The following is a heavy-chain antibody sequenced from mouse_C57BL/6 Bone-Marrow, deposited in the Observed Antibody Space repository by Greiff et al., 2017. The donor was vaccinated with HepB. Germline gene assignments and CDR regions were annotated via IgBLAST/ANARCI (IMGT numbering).Heavy chain of an antibody. Sequence: QVQLQQPGAELVMPGASVKLSCKASGYTFTSYWMHWVKQRPGQGLEWIGEIDPSDSYTNYNQKFKGKSTLTVDKSSSTAYMQLSSLTSEDSAVYYCARSDYVFDYWGQGTTLTVSS. D-gene: IGHD1-1*01. J-gene: IGHJ2*01. CDR1: GYTFTSYW. CDR2: IDPSDSYT. CDR3: ARSDYVFDY. V-gene: IGHV1-69*01.